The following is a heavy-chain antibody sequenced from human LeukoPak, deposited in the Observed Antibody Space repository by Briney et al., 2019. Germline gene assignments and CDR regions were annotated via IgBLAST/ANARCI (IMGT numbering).Heavy chain of an antibody. D-gene: IGHD6-19*01. J-gene: IGHJ4*02. CDR3: ARELDSSGWYPI. CDR2: IYHSGST. Sequence: SETLSLTCTVSGGSISSYYWSWIRQPPGKGLEWIGEIYHSGSTNYNPSLKSRVTISVDKSKNQFSLKLSSVTAADTAVYYCARELDSSGWYPIWGQGTLVTVSS. V-gene: IGHV4-59*12. CDR1: GGSISSYY.